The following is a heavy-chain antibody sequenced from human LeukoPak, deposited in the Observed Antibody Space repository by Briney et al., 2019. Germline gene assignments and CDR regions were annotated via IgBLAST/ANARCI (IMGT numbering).Heavy chain of an antibody. Sequence: QPGGSLRLSCAASGVTFSSYGMHWVRQAPGKGLEWVAVIWYGGSNKYYADSVKGRFTISRDNSKNTLYLQMNSLRAEDTAVYYCARDTGGGGYDSPRFDYWGQGTLVTVSS. CDR1: GVTFSSYG. CDR3: ARDTGGGGYDSPRFDY. V-gene: IGHV3-33*08. J-gene: IGHJ4*02. CDR2: IWYGGSNK. D-gene: IGHD5-12*01.